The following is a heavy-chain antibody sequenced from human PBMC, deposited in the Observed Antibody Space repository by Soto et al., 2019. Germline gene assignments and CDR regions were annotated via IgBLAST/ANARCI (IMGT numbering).Heavy chain of an antibody. CDR1: GYNFNGYY. J-gene: IGHJ4*02. D-gene: IGHD6-19*01. V-gene: IGHV1-2*02. CDR2: MNPNTGGA. Sequence: QVNLVQSGAEVKKPGASVKVSCKASGYNFNGYYIHWVRQAPGQGLEWMGWMNPNTGGANYAQKFQGKVIMTTDTSISTAYLELRSLTSDDTAVYCCAKVISTIGSKQWLAQTKHQALDYWGQGTLVTVSS. CDR3: AKVISTIGSKQWLAQTKHQALDY.